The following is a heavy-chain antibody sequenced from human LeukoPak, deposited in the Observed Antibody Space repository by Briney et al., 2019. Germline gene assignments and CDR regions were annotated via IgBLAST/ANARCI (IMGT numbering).Heavy chain of an antibody. CDR1: GFTFNNYA. J-gene: IGHJ4*02. CDR3: ASAGLVYSSGWYLETPFDY. CDR2: ISSSSSYM. D-gene: IGHD6-13*01. V-gene: IGHV3-21*01. Sequence: GGSLRLSCTASGFTFNNYAMTWVRQAPGKGLEWVSSISSSSSYMYYADSVKGRFTISRDNAKNSLYLQMNSLRAEDTAVYYCASAGLVYSSGWYLETPFDYWGQGTLVTVSS.